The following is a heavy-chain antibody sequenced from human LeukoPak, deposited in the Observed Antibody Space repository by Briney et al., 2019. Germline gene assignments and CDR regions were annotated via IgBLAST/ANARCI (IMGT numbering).Heavy chain of an antibody. D-gene: IGHD5-18*01. J-gene: IGHJ6*02. CDR1: SGSMSGYY. CDR2: IYSTGST. CDR3: ARVRYSYGYGTYAMDV. Sequence: LSETLSLTCTVSSGSMSGYYWSWIRQPPGKGLEWIGYIYSTGSTKYNPSLKSRVTISVDTSKNQFSLNLTSVTAADTAVYYCARVRYSYGYGTYAMDVWGQGATVTVSS. V-gene: IGHV4-59*01.